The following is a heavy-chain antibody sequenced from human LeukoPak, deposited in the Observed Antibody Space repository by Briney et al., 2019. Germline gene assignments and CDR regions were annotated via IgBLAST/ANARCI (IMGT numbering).Heavy chain of an antibody. Sequence: SETLSLTCTVSGGSISSYYWSWIRQPPGKGLEWIGYIYYSGSTKYNPSLKSRVTISVDASKTQFSLKLSSMTAADTAVYYCAKHLGELRDYWGRGTLVTVSS. D-gene: IGHD3-16*01. CDR2: IYYSGST. CDR1: GGSISSYY. CDR3: AKHLGELRDY. J-gene: IGHJ4*02. V-gene: IGHV4-59*08.